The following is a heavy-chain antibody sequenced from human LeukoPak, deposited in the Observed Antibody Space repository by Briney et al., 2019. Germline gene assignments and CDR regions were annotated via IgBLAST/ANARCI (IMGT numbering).Heavy chain of an antibody. CDR1: GYTFTGYY. J-gene: IGHJ3*01. CDR2: INPNSGGT. CDR3: ARGLGRGAFDL. D-gene: IGHD3-10*01. Sequence: ASVKVSCKASGYTFTGYYMHWVRQAPGQGLEWMGWINPNSGGTNYAQKFQGRVTMTRDTSITTAYMELRSLRSDDTAVYYCARGLGRGAFDLWGLGTMVTFSS. V-gene: IGHV1-2*02.